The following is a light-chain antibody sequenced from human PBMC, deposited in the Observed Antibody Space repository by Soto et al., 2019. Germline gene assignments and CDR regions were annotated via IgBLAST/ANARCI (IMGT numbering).Light chain of an antibody. Sequence: QSVLTQPASVSGSPGQSITISCTGTSSDTAGYNYVSWYQQHPGKAPKLMIYEVSNWPSGVSNRFSGSQSGNTASLTISGLQAEDEANYYCSSYTTSNTPLYVFGTGTKLTVL. CDR1: SSDTAGYNY. CDR2: EVS. J-gene: IGLJ1*01. CDR3: SSYTTSNTPLYV. V-gene: IGLV2-14*01.